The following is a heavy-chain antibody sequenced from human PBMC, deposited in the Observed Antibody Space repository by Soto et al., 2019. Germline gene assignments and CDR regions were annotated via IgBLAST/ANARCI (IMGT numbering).Heavy chain of an antibody. CDR1: GGPISSYY. J-gene: IGHJ4*02. D-gene: IGHD2-15*01. CDR3: ARSGGSLDF. V-gene: IGHV4-59*01. Sequence: SETLSLTCTVSGGPISSYYWSWIRQPPGKGLEWIGYIYYSGSTNYNPSLKSRVTISVDTSKNQFSLKLNSVTAADTAVYYCARSGGSLDFWGQGTLVTVSS. CDR2: IYYSGST.